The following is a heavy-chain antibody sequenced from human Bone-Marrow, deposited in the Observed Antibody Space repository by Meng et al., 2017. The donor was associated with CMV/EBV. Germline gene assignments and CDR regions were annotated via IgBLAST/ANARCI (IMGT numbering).Heavy chain of an antibody. CDR2: IYYSGST. V-gene: IGHV4-59*01. Sequence: SETLSLTCTVSGCSISSYYWSWIRQPPGKGLEWIGYIYYSGSTNYNPSLKSRVTISVDTSKNQFSLKLSSVTAADTAVYYCARGSSGWDYYYYYGMDVWGQGTTVTVSS. J-gene: IGHJ6*01. CDR1: GCSISSYY. D-gene: IGHD6-19*01. CDR3: ARGSSGWDYYYYYGMDV.